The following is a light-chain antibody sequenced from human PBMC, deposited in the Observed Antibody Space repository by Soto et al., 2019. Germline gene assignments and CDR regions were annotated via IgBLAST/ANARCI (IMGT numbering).Light chain of an antibody. V-gene: IGKV3-20*01. CDR1: QSVSSSD. CDR3: QQYGSSRGWT. J-gene: IGKJ1*01. CDR2: AAS. Sequence: EIVLTQSPGTLSLSPGERATLSCRASQSVSSSDLAWYQQKPDQAPRLLIHAASSRATGIPDRFSGSGSGRDFALTSSRLEPEDFAVYYCQQYGSSRGWTFGPGTKVEIK.